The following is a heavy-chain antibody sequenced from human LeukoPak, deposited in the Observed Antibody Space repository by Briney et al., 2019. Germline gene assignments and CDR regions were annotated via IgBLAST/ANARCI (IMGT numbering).Heavy chain of an antibody. J-gene: IGHJ3*02. CDR1: GFPFSDYY. V-gene: IGHV3-11*04. D-gene: IGHD3-10*01. CDR3: ATGSENPYGFDM. Sequence: KSGGSLRLSCAVSGFPFSDYYMTWIRQAPGKGLEWVSYISSSGSAMYYADSVRGRFTISRDNAKNSMYLQMNSLRAEDTAVYYCATGSENPYGFDMWGQGTMVTVSS. CDR2: ISSSGSAM.